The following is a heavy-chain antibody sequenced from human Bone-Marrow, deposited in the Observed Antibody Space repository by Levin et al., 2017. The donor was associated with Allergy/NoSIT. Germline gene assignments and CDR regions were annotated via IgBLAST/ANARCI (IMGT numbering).Heavy chain of an antibody. J-gene: IGHJ4*02. CDR1: ADSFTNHW. D-gene: IGHD6-6*01. V-gene: IGHV5-51*01. CDR3: ATAFYSSYYFDY. CDR2: IYPGASET. Sequence: PGGSLRLSCKGSADSFTNHWIGWVRQMPGKGLEWMGSIYPGASETRYSPSFQGRVTISTDNSISAAHLQWSSLKASDTALYYCATAFYSSYYFDYWGQGTLVTV.